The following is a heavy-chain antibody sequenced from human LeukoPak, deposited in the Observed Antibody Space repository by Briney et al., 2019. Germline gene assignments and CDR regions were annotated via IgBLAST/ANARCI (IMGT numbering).Heavy chain of an antibody. CDR2: ISAYNGNT. V-gene: IGHV1-18*01. Sequence: ASVKVSCKASGYTFISYGISWVRQAPGQGLEWMGWISAYNGNTKYAQKFQGRVTVTTDTSTRTAYMELRSLRSDDTAVYYCARGVVPAAITNWFDPWGQGTLVTVSS. CDR1: GYTFISYG. CDR3: ARGVVPAAITNWFDP. D-gene: IGHD2-2*01. J-gene: IGHJ5*02.